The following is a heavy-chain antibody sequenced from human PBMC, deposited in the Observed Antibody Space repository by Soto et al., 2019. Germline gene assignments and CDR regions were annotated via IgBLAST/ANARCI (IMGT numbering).Heavy chain of an antibody. D-gene: IGHD6-19*01. V-gene: IGHV6-1*01. CDR2: TYYRSKWYN. CDR1: GDSVSSDSAA. J-gene: IGHJ5*02. Sequence: PSQTLSLTCAISGDSVSSDSAAWNWIRQSPSRGLEWQGRTYYRSKWYNDYAVSVKSPITINPDTSMNQFSLQLNSVTPEDTAVYYCVRDVFSSGWWVSRMRSDPWGQGTLVTVSS. CDR3: VRDVFSSGWWVSRMRSDP.